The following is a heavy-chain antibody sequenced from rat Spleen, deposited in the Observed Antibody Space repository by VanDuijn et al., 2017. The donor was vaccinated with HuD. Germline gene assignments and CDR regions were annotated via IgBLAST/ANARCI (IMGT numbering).Heavy chain of an antibody. CDR1: GFTFSSFA. D-gene: IGHD1-2*01. J-gene: IGHJ1*01. V-gene: IGHV5-25*01. Sequence: EVQLVESGGGLVQPGRSLKLSCAASGFTFSSFAMAWVRQAPKKGLEWVATITSGGSNTYYPDSVKGRFTISRDNAKSTLYLQMDSLRSEDTATYYCAKTVYYSSYTPRYFDFWGPGTMVTVSS. CDR3: AKTVYYSSYTPRYFDF. CDR2: ITSGGSNT.